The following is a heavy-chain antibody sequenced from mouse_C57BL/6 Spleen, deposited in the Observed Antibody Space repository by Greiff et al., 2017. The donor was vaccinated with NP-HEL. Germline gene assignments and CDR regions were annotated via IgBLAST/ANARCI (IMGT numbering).Heavy chain of an antibody. CDR1: GFSLTSYG. V-gene: IGHV2-5*01. CDR3: AKKGTGYYAMDY. Sequence: VQLQESGPGLVQPSQSLSITCTVSGFSLTSYGVHWVRQSPGKGLEWLGVIWRGGSTDYNAAFMSRLSITKDNSKSQVFFKMNSLQADDTAIYYCAKKGTGYYAMDYWGQGTSVTVSS. D-gene: IGHD4-1*01. CDR2: IWRGGST. J-gene: IGHJ4*01.